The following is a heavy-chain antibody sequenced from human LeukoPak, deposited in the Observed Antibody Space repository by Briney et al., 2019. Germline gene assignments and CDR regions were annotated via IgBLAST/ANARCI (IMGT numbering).Heavy chain of an antibody. CDR2: ISAYNGNT. CDR3: VRDLGVDTSMIFFDY. V-gene: IGHV1-18*01. Sequence: ASVEVSCKGSGYTFTSFGISWVRQAPGQGLEWMGWISAYNGNTNSAQKFQGRVTMTTDTSTSTAYMELRSLRSDDTAVFYCVRDLGVDTSMIFFDYWGQGTLVTVSS. D-gene: IGHD5-18*01. CDR1: GYTFTSFG. J-gene: IGHJ4*02.